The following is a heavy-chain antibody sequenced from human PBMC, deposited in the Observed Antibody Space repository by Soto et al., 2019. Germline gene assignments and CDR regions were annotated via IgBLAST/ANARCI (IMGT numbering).Heavy chain of an antibody. D-gene: IGHD5-18*01. CDR2: IYYSGST. CDR3: ARAQDTAMVPYYFDY. J-gene: IGHJ4*02. CDR1: GGSISSYY. V-gene: IGHV4-59*01. Sequence: SETLSLTCTVSGGSISSYYWSWIRQPPGKGLEWIGYIYYSGSTNYNPSLKSRVTISVDTSKNQFSLKLSSVTAADTAVYYCARAQDTAMVPYYFDYWGQGTLVTVSS.